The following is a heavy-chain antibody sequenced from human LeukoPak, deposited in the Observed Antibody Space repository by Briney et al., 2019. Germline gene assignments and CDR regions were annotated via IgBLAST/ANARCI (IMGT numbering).Heavy chain of an antibody. V-gene: IGHV4-34*01. D-gene: IGHD3-9*01. Sequence: HPSETLSLTCAVYGGSFSDYYWSWIRQPPGKGLEWIGEINHSGSTNYNPSLKSRVTISVYTSKNQFSLKLTSVTAADTAVYYCATNTRYFDWLPDYWGQGTVVTVSS. CDR1: GGSFSDYY. CDR2: INHSGST. J-gene: IGHJ4*02. CDR3: ATNTRYFDWLPDY.